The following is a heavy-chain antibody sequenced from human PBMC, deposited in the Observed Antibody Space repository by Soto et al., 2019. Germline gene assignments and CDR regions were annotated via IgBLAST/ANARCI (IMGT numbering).Heavy chain of an antibody. J-gene: IGHJ6*03. CDR2: IYWDGDK. Sequence: QITLKESGPTQVKPSQTLTLTCTFSGFPLNTSGVGVGWIRQPPGKALEWLALIYWDGDKRYSPSLKTRLTITKDTTQNQVVLQMTNMDPVDTATFYCARTYSSTWFDFYYYMDVWGAGTTVTVSS. CDR3: ARTYSSTWFDFYYYMDV. CDR1: GFPLNTSGVG. V-gene: IGHV2-5*02. D-gene: IGHD2-2*01.